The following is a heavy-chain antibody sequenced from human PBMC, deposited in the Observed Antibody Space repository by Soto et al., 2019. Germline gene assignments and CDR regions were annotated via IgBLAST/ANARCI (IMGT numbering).Heavy chain of an antibody. CDR1: GGTFSSYA. D-gene: IGHD5-12*01. V-gene: IGHV1-69*06. CDR3: ARPVVARNYYGMDV. CDR2: IIPIFGTA. Sequence: SVKVSCKASGGTFSSYAISWVRQAPGQGLEWMGGIIPIFGTANYAQKFQGRVTITADKSTSTAYMELSSLRSEDTAVYYCARPVVARNYYGMDVWGQGTTVTVSS. J-gene: IGHJ6*02.